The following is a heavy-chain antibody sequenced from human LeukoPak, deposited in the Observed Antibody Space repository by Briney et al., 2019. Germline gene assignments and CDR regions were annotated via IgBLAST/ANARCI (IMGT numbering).Heavy chain of an antibody. V-gene: IGHV3-23*01. D-gene: IGHD6-19*01. Sequence: GGSLRLSCAASGFTFSNYDMSWVRQAPGKGLEWVSSISDSGGSTYYVDSVKGRFTISRDNSKNTLYLQTTNLRAADTAVYYCAKDLSRAVAADWFDPWDQGSLVTVSS. J-gene: IGHJ5*02. CDR3: AKDLSRAVAADWFDP. CDR2: ISDSGGST. CDR1: GFTFSNYD.